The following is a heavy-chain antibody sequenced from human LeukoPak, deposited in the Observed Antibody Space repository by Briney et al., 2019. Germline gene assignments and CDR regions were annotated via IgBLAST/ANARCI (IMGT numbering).Heavy chain of an antibody. J-gene: IGHJ4*02. Sequence: ASVKVSSKASGYTFTSFDINWVRQATGQGLEWMGWINPNSGGTNYAQKFQGRVTMTRDTSISTAYMELSRLRSDDTAVYYCARPPTYYYDSSGSLFDYWGQGTLVTVSS. CDR3: ARPPTYYYDSSGSLFDY. D-gene: IGHD3-22*01. V-gene: IGHV1-2*02. CDR2: INPNSGGT. CDR1: GYTFTSFD.